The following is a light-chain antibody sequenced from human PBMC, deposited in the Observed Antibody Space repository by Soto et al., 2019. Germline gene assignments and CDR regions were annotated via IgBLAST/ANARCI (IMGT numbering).Light chain of an antibody. J-gene: IGLJ1*01. CDR2: TVS. V-gene: IGLV2-14*01. Sequence: QSVLTQPASVSGSPGQSITISCTGTSSDVGANIFVSWYQQHPGKVPKLMIYTVSSRPSGVSQRFSGSKSGNTASLPISGLQAEDDADYYCSSFTTDSTYVFGTGTKVTVL. CDR1: SSDVGANIF. CDR3: SSFTTDSTYV.